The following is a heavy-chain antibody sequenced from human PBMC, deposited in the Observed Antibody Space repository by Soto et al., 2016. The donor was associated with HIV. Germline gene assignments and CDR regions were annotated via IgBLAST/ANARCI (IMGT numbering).Heavy chain of an antibody. CDR2: INNDGSSN. Sequence: EVQLVESGGRLVQPGGSRRDSPVQPLDSPLVVIGCTGSAKFQGRVWCGWSRINNDGSSNAYADSVKGRFTISRDNAKNTLYLQMRSLSAEDTAIYYCVRDLMTGYNQRPTSDYWGQGTLVTVSS. D-gene: IGHD2-15*01. J-gene: IGHJ4*02. CDR1: DSPLVVIG. CDR3: VRDLMTGYNQRPTSDY. V-gene: IGHV3-74*01.